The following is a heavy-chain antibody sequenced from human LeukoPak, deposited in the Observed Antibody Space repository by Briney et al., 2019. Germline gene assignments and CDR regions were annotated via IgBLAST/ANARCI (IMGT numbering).Heavy chain of an antibody. Sequence: PSETLSLTCAVSGGSISSSNWWSWVRQPPGKGLEWIGEINHSGSTNYNPSLKSRVTISEDTSKNQFSLKLSSVTAADTAVYYCARVLRNDFWSGYYFRSYYGMDVWGQGTTVTVSS. CDR1: GGSISSSNW. J-gene: IGHJ6*02. D-gene: IGHD3-3*01. V-gene: IGHV4-4*02. CDR3: ARVLRNDFWSGYYFRSYYGMDV. CDR2: INHSGST.